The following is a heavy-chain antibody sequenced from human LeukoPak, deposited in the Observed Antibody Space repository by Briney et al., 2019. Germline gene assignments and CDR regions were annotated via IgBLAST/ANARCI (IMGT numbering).Heavy chain of an antibody. CDR2: VYTSGST. V-gene: IGHV4-4*07. J-gene: IGHJ3*02. CDR3: ARDLVTVTKGFDI. CDR1: GGSTSSYF. Sequence: SETLSLTCTVSGGSTSSYFWSWIRQPAGKRLEWIGRVYTSGSTNYNPSLKSRVTMSVDTSKNQFSLKLSSVTAADTAVYYCARDLVTVTKGFDIWGQGTMVSVSS. D-gene: IGHD4-17*01.